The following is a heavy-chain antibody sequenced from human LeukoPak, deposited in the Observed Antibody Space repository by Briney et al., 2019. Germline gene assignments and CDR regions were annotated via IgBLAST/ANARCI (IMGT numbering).Heavy chain of an antibody. J-gene: IGHJ4*02. V-gene: IGHV1-69*06. CDR2: IIPIFGTA. CDR3: AMGVGAPEDLAVAADFDY. D-gene: IGHD6-19*01. Sequence: GASVKVSCKASGYTFINYAMHWVRQAPGQGLEWMGGIIPIFGTANYAQKFQGRVTITADKSTSTAYMELSSLRSEDTAVYYCAMGVGAPEDLAVAADFDYWGQGTLVTVSS. CDR1: GYTFINYA.